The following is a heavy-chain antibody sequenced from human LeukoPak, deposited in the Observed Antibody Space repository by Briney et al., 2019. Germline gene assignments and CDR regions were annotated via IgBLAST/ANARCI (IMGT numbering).Heavy chain of an antibody. V-gene: IGHV1-2*02. CDR3: ARALSGYDFCSGPQSPSFDY. D-gene: IGHD3-3*01. CDR1: GYTFTGYY. Sequence: ASVKVSCKASGYTFTGYYMHWVRQAPGQGLEWMGWINPNSGGTNYAQKFQGRVTMTRHTSISTAYMELIRLRSDDTAVYYCARALSGYDFCSGPQSPSFDYWGQGTLVTVSS. CDR2: INPNSGGT. J-gene: IGHJ4*02.